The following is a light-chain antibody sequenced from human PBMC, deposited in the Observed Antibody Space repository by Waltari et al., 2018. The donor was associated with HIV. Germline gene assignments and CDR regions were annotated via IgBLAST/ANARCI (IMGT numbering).Light chain of an antibody. CDR1: QSISAK. CDR3: QQYDDGPRGIT. CDR2: EAA. J-gene: IGKJ2*01. V-gene: IGKV3-15*01. Sequence: EIVMTQSPPTLSVSPGQRVTLSCSASQSISAKVAWYQQRPGQAPRLLTYEAATRPTGIPARFSGSGSGTEFTLTISSLQSEDFATYFCQQYDDGPRGITFGQGTMLEIK.